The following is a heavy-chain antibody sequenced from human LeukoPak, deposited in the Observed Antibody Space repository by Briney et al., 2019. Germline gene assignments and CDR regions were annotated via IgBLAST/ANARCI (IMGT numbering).Heavy chain of an antibody. J-gene: IGHJ4*02. CDR2: ADYTGST. CDR1: GASITTHY. D-gene: IGHD6-19*01. CDR3: AGGYSSDWYFNC. V-gene: IGHV4-59*11. Sequence: PSETLSLTCTVSGASITTHYWSWIRQSPGEGMEWVGYADYTGSTKYNPSLKSRVTVSLDTTSNQFSLKLESVTAADTAVYYCAGGYSSDWYFNCWGQGTLVTVSS.